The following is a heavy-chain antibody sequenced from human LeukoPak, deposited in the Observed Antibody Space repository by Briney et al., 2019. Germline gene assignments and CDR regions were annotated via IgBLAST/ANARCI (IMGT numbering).Heavy chain of an antibody. D-gene: IGHD2/OR15-2a*01. CDR2: IWYDGTNK. Sequence: PGRSLRLSCAASGFSFTSYGMHWVRQAPGKGLEWVAVIWYDGTNKYYADSVKGRFTISRDTSNNMLYLQMNSLRAEDTAVYYCARVSESSNSDYWGQGTLVTVSS. CDR3: ARVSESSNSDY. V-gene: IGHV3-33*01. J-gene: IGHJ4*02. CDR1: GFSFTSYG.